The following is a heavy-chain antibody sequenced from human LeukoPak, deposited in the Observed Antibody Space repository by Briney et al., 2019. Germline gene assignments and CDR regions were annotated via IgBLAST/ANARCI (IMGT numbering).Heavy chain of an antibody. J-gene: IGHJ4*02. CDR1: GASISSGNYF. CDR2: LYTSGST. D-gene: IGHD6-19*01. V-gene: IGHV4-61*02. CDR3: ARGGWSMDF. Sequence: SETLSLTCNVSGASISSGNYFWSWIRQPAGKGLQWIGRLYTSGSTDYNPSLKSRVTISGDTSKNQFSLTLSSVTAADTAVYYCARGGWSMDFWGQGALVTVSS.